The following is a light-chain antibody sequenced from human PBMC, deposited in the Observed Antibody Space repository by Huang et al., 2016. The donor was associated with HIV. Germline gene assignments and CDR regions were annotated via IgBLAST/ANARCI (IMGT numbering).Light chain of an antibody. J-gene: IGKJ3*01. Sequence: DIQMTQSPSSLSASVGDRVTITCQASQDISNYLNWYQQKPGKAPKLLIYDASKLETGGPSRCSGSGSGTDFTFTISSLQPEDIATYYCQQYDNLLRATFGPGTKVDIK. CDR3: QQYDNLLRAT. V-gene: IGKV1-33*01. CDR1: QDISNY. CDR2: DAS.